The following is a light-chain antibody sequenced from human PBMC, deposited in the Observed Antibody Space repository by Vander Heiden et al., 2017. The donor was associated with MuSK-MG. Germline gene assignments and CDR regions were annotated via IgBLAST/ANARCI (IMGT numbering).Light chain of an antibody. J-gene: IGLJ1*01. CDR3: SSYAGSNNNYV. Sequence: QSALTQPPSASGSPGQSVTISCTGTSSDVGGYNYVSWYQQHPGKAPNLMIYEVSKRPSGVPDRFSGSKSGNTASLTVSGLQAEDEADYYCSSYAGSNNNYVFGTGTKVTVL. V-gene: IGLV2-8*01. CDR1: SSDVGGYNY. CDR2: EVS.